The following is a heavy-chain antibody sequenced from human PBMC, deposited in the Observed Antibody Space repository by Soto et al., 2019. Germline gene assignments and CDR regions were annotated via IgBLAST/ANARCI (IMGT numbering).Heavy chain of an antibody. V-gene: IGHV3-23*01. D-gene: IGHD6-19*01. CDR3: AKPLSYSGGWDDY. J-gene: IGHJ4*02. Sequence: EVQLLESGGGLVQPGGSLRLSCAASGFTFSGYGMSWVRQGPGKGLECVSSISGSGDRTYYADSVKGRFTISRDNSENTLYLQMNSLRADDTAVYYCAKPLSYSGGWDDYWGQGTLVTVSS. CDR1: GFTFSGYG. CDR2: ISGSGDRT.